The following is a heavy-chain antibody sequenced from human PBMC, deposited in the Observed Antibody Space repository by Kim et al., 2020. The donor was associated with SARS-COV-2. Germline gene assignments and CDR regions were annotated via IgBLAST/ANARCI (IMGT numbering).Heavy chain of an antibody. CDR3: AKVPYRSSSGWTDLPGGMDE. V-gene: IGHV4-59*01. J-gene: IGHJ6*01. CDR1: GGSISSYY. D-gene: IGHD6-19*01. Sequence: SETLSLTCTVSGGSISSYYWSWIRQPPGKGLEWIGYIYYSGSTNYNPSLKSRVTISLDTSKNQFSLKLSSVTAADTAVYYCAKVPYRSSSGWTDLPGGMDEGGPG. CDR2: IYYSGST.